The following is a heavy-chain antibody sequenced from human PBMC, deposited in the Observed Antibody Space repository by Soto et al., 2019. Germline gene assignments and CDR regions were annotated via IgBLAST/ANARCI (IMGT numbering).Heavy chain of an antibody. J-gene: IGHJ3*01. V-gene: IGHV3-23*01. CDR1: AFTFSNYA. Sequence: EVQLLESGGGLVRPGGSLRLSCAASAFTFSNYAMNWVRKAPGKGLEWVSVISGSGGSTSYADSVQGRFTISRDNSKNTLFLQMTSLRAEDTAIYYCVREDSAWDSRGSFDFWGRGTMVTVS. D-gene: IGHD6-19*01. CDR3: VREDSAWDSRGSFDF. CDR2: ISGSGGST.